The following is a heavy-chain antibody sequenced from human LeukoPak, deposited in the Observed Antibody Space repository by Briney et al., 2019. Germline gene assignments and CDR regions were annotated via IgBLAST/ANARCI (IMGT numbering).Heavy chain of an antibody. Sequence: PGGSLRLSCAASGFTFSNYDMGWVRQAPGKGLEWVSYISSSGSTIYYADSVKGRFTISRDNAKNSLYLQMNSLRAEDTAVYYCAELGITMIGGVWGKGTTVTISS. D-gene: IGHD3-10*02. CDR2: ISSSGSTI. J-gene: IGHJ6*04. CDR1: GFTFSNYD. CDR3: AELGITMIGGV. V-gene: IGHV3-48*03.